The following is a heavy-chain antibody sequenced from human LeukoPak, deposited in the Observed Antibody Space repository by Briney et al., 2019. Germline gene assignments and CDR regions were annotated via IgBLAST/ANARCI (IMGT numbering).Heavy chain of an antibody. CDR2: MNPNSGNT. CDR3: AREKVAAGYYYYGMDV. Sequence: APVKVSCKASGYTFTSYDINWVRQATGQGLEWMGWMNPNSGNTGYAQKFQGRVTMTRNTSISTAYMELSSLRSEDTAVYYCAREKVAAGYYYYGMDVWGQGTTVTVSS. CDR1: GYTFTSYD. J-gene: IGHJ6*02. V-gene: IGHV1-8*01. D-gene: IGHD6-13*01.